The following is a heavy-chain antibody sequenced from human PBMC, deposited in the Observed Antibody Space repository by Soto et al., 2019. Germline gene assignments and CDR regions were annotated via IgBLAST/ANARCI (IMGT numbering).Heavy chain of an antibody. CDR1: GFTFSSYG. J-gene: IGHJ4*02. V-gene: IGHV3-33*01. CDR2: IWYDGSNK. D-gene: IGHD5-18*01. Sequence: PGGSLRLSCAASGFTFSSYGMHWVRQAPGKGLEWVAVIWYDGSNKYYADSVKGRFTISRDNSKNTLYLQMNSLRAEDTAVYYCARDRRGYSDGVLDHWGQRTLVTDSS. CDR3: ARDRRGYSDGVLDH.